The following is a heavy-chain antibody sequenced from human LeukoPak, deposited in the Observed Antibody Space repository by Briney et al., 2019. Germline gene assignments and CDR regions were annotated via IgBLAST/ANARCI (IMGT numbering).Heavy chain of an antibody. CDR1: GFSLSTSGVG. V-gene: IGHV4-61*08. D-gene: IGHD5-18*01. CDR3: QGYSYAYNWFDP. Sequence: SGPTLVKPTQTLTLTCTFSGFSLSTSGVGVGWIRQPPGKGLEWIGYIYYSGSTNYNPSLKSRVTISVDTSKNQFSLKLSSVTAADTAVYYCQGYSYAYNWFDPWGQGTLVTVSS. CDR2: IYYSGST. J-gene: IGHJ5*02.